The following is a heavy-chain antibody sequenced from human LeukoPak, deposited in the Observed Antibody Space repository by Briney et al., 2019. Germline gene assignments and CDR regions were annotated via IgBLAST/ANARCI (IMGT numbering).Heavy chain of an antibody. Sequence: GGSLRLSCAASGFTFSSYAMHWVRQAPGKGLEWVAVISYDGSNKYYADSVKGRFTISRGNSKNTLYLQMNSLRAEDTAVYYCARVSIQAYAFDIWGQGTMVTVSS. CDR1: GFTFSSYA. CDR3: ARVSIQAYAFDI. V-gene: IGHV3-30*04. D-gene: IGHD5-18*01. CDR2: ISYDGSNK. J-gene: IGHJ3*02.